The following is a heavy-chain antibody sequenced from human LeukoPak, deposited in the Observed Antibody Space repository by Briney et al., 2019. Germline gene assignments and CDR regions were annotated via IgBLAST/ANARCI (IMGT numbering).Heavy chain of an antibody. CDR1: GGSISSYY. Sequence: PSETLSLTCTASGGSISSYYWSWIRQPPGKGLEWIGYIYYSGSTNYNPSLKSRVTISLDTSKNQFSLKLNSVTAADTAVYYCARGHSAAGALNWFDPWGQGTLVTVSS. J-gene: IGHJ5*02. D-gene: IGHD6-13*01. V-gene: IGHV4-59*01. CDR2: IYYSGST. CDR3: ARGHSAAGALNWFDP.